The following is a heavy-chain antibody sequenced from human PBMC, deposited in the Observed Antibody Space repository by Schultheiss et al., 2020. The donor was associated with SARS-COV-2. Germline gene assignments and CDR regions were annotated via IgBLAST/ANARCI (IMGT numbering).Heavy chain of an antibody. CDR3: ARGDGRYYGMDV. V-gene: IGHV4-61*08. J-gene: IGHJ6*02. D-gene: IGHD2-15*01. Sequence: SETLSLTCTVSGGSITSGGYYWSWIRQPPGKGLEWIGYIYDSGSTNYNPSLKSRVTISVDTSKNQFSLKLSSVTAADTAVYYCARGDGRYYGMDVWGQGTTVTVSS. CDR2: IYDSGST. CDR1: GGSITSGGYY.